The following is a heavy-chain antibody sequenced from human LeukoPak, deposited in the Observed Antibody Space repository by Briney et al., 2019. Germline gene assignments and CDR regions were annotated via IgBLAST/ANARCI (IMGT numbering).Heavy chain of an antibody. CDR3: AKAAALTRFDY. CDR1: GFTFSSYA. V-gene: IGHV3-9*01. CDR2: ISWNSGNI. D-gene: IGHD6-25*01. Sequence: GGSLRLSRAASGFTFSSYAMSWVRQAPGKGLEWVSGISWNSGNIFYGDSVKGRFTISRDNAKNSLYLQMNSLRAEDTALYYCAKAAALTRFDYWGQGTLVTVSS. J-gene: IGHJ4*02.